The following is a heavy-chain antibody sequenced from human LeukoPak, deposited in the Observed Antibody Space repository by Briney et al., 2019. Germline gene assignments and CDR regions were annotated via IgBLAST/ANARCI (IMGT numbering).Heavy chain of an antibody. CDR2: IRSKANSYAT. CDR3: TRPFVVVPAANDY. CDR1: GFTFSGSA. Sequence: GGSLRLSCAASGFTFSGSAMHWVRQASGKGLEWVGRIRSKANSYATAYAASVKGRFTISRDDSKNTAYLQMNSLKTEDTAVYYCTRPFVVVPAANDYWGQGTLVTVSS. V-gene: IGHV3-73*01. J-gene: IGHJ4*02. D-gene: IGHD2-2*01.